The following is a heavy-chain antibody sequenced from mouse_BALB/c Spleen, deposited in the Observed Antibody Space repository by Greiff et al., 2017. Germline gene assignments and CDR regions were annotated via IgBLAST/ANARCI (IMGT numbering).Heavy chain of an antibody. Sequence: VQLQQSGPELVRPGVSVKISCKGSGYNFTDYAMHWVKQSHAKSLEWIGVISTYYGNTNYNPKFKGKATMTVDKSSSTAYMELASLTSEDSAIYYCAVGRWAMDYWGQGTSVTVSS. CDR1: GYNFTDYA. D-gene: IGHD4-1*01. CDR3: AVGRWAMDY. V-gene: IGHV1-67*01. J-gene: IGHJ4*01. CDR2: ISTYYGNT.